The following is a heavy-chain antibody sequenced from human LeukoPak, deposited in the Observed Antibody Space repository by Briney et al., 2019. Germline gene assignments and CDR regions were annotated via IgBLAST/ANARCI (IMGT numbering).Heavy chain of an antibody. CDR3: ARDRRLSGTNDRTAFDI. D-gene: IGHD1-7*01. CDR1: GYTFSNYY. CDR2: IKPNSGGT. Sequence: ASVKVSRKASGYTFSNYYMHWVRQAPGQGLEWMGWIKPNSGGTNYAQKFQGRVTMTRGTSINTAYMELSRLRSDDTAVYYCARDRRLSGTNDRTAFDIWGQGTMVTVSS. V-gene: IGHV1-2*02. J-gene: IGHJ3*02.